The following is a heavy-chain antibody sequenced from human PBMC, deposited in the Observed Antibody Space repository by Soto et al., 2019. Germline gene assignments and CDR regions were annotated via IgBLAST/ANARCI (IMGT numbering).Heavy chain of an antibody. CDR1: GGSISSGGYY. D-gene: IGHD2-2*02. V-gene: IGHV4-31*03. Sequence: QVQLQESGPGLVKPSQTLSLTCTVSGGSISSGGYYWSWIRQHPGKGLEWIGYIYYSGSTYYNPSLKSRVTISVDTSKNQFSLKLSSVTAADTAVYYCARYSSGVVLVPAAIVPAFDIWGQGTMVTVSS. CDR2: IYYSGST. J-gene: IGHJ3*02. CDR3: ARYSSGVVLVPAAIVPAFDI.